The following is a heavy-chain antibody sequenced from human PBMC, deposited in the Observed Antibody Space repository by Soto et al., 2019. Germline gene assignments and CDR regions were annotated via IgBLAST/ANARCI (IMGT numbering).Heavy chain of an antibody. D-gene: IGHD3-16*01. CDR3: ARSRGGYFDY. J-gene: IGHJ4*02. CDR2: IYYSGST. CDR1: GGSICSYY. V-gene: IGHV4-59*01. Sequence: PSETLALTCTVSGGSICSYYWSWIRQPPGKGLEWIGYIYYSGSTNYNPSLKSRVTISVDTSKNQFSLKLSSVTAADTAVYYCARSRGGYFDYWGQGTLVTVSS.